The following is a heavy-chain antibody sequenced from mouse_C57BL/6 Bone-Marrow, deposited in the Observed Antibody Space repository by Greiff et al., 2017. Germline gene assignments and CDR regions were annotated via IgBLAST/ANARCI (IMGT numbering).Heavy chain of an antibody. CDR3: ARSGTTQEAA. CDR1: GYAFTNYF. D-gene: IGHD2-14*01. V-gene: IGHV1-54*01. J-gene: IGHJ2*01. Sequence: QVQLQQSGAELVRPGTSVKMSCKASGYAFTNYFMDWVKQRPGKGLEWIGVINPGTGGTNYNEKFKGKATLTADKSSSTAYMQLSSLTSEDSAVYSCARSGTTQEAAWGQGTTLTVSS. CDR2: INPGTGGT.